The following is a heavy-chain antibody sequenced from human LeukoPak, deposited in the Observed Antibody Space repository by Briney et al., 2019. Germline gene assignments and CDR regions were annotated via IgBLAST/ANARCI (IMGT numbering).Heavy chain of an antibody. J-gene: IGHJ6*03. CDR1: GYTFTSYG. CDR3: ARDEGDLAAAGTQLTYYYYYMDV. CDR2: ISAYNGNT. D-gene: IGHD6-13*01. V-gene: IGHV1-18*01. Sequence: GASVKVSCKASGYTFTSYGISWVRQAPGQGLEWMGWISAYNGNTNYAQKLQGRVTMTTDTSTSTAYMELRSLRSDDTAVYYCARDEGDLAAAGTQLTYYYYYMDVWGKGTTVTVSS.